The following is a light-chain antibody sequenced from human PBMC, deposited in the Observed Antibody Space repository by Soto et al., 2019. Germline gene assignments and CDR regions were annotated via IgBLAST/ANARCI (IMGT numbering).Light chain of an antibody. Sequence: EIVLTQSPGILSLSPGERATLSCRASQSVSSNYLAWYQQKPGQAPRILIYGASSRATGIPDRFSGSGSGTDFTLTISRLEPEDFAVYYCQQYGSSPYTFGQGTKLEIK. CDR2: GAS. J-gene: IGKJ2*01. V-gene: IGKV3-20*01. CDR3: QQYGSSPYT. CDR1: QSVSSNY.